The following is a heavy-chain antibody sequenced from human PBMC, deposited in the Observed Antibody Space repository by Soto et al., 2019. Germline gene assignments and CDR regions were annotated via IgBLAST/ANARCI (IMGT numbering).Heavy chain of an antibody. J-gene: IGHJ5*02. CDR1: GGTFSSYP. D-gene: IGHD3-9*01. V-gene: IGHV1-69*01. CDR2: IIPIFGTA. Sequence: QVQLVQSGAEVKKPGSSVTVSCKASGGTFSSYPISWVRQAPGQSLQWGGGIIPIFGTANYAQKFQGRVSITADESTSTAYMILNSLRFEDTAVYYCARISYDVLQNWFDPWGQGTLVSVSS. CDR3: ARISYDVLQNWFDP.